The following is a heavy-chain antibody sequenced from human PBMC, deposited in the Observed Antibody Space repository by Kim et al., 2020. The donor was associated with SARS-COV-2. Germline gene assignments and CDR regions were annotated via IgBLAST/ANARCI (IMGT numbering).Heavy chain of an antibody. D-gene: IGHD1-26*01. CDR3: ARVDSGSYHKGDAFDI. CDR2: INPNSGGT. V-gene: IGHV1-2*02. Sequence: ASVNVSCKASGYTFTGYYMHWVRQAPGQGLEWMGWINPNSGGTNYAQKFQGRVTMTRDTSISTAYMELSRLRSDDTAVYYCARVDSGSYHKGDAFDIWGQGTMVTVSS. CDR1: GYTFTGYY. J-gene: IGHJ3*02.